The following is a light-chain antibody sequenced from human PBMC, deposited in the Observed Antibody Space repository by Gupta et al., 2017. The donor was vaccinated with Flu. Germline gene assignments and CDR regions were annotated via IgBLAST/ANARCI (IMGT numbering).Light chain of an antibody. Sequence: SPSSLSASVGDRVTSTCRASQSISSYLNWYQQKPGKAPKLLIYAASRLQSGVPSRFSGSGSGTDFTLTISSLQPEDFATYYCQQSYSTPSFGGGTKVEIK. CDR3: QQSYSTPS. CDR2: AAS. J-gene: IGKJ4*01. CDR1: QSISSY. V-gene: IGKV1-39*01.